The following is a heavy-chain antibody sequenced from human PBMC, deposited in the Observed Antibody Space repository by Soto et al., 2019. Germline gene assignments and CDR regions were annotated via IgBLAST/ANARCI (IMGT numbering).Heavy chain of an antibody. Sequence: HPGGSLRLSCAASGFTFRSYAMHWVRQAPGKGQECVAVISHDGSNKFYRDYVKGRFTISRDNSKNTLYLQINSLRYEDTAVYYCARGDREDIAVVIGVRPGEYGVDVWGQGTTVTVSS. CDR3: ARGDREDIAVVIGVRPGEYGVDV. CDR1: GFTFRSYA. J-gene: IGHJ6*02. V-gene: IGHV3-30-3*01. CDR2: ISHDGSNK. D-gene: IGHD2-15*01.